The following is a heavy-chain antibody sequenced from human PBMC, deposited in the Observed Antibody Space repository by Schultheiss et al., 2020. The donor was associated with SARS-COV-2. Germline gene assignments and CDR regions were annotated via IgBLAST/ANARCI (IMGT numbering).Heavy chain of an antibody. V-gene: IGHV3-21*01. CDR1: GFTFSSYS. CDR2: ISGYNDNT. D-gene: IGHD1-26*01. CDR3: ARRSYGGFDF. J-gene: IGHJ4*02. Sequence: GGSLRLSCAASGFTFSSYSMNWVRQAPGKGLTWVSAISGYNDNTYYTDSVKGRFTISRDDAKKSLFLQMNSLRIEDTAVYYCARRSYGGFDFWGQGTLVTVSS.